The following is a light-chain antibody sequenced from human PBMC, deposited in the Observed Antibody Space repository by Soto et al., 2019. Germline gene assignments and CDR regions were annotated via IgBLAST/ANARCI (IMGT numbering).Light chain of an antibody. V-gene: IGLV2-14*01. J-gene: IGLJ1*01. Sequence: QSALTQPASVSGSPGQSITISCTGTSSDVGAYSYISWYQQYPGTAPKIMIYEVSSRPSGVSHRFSGSKSGNTASLTISGLQPEDEADYYCSSFTSRSTFNYVFGTGTKVTVL. CDR2: EVS. CDR3: SSFTSRSTFNYV. CDR1: SSDVGAYSY.